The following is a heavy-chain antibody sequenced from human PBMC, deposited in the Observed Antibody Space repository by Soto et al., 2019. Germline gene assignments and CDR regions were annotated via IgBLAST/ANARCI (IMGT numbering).Heavy chain of an antibody. CDR3: ARQTRAPES. CDR1: GFTFSSYW. J-gene: IGHJ5*02. Sequence: EVQLVESGGGLVQPGGSLRLSCTASGFTFSSYWMTWIRQAPGKGLECVANIKQDGGEKYYLDSVKGRFTISRDNAKNSLYLEMNSLRAEDTAVDYCARQTRAPESWGQGTLVTVSS. D-gene: IGHD3-10*01. CDR2: IKQDGGEK. V-gene: IGHV3-7*03.